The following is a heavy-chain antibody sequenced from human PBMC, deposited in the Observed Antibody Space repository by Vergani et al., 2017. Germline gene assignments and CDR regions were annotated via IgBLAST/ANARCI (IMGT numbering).Heavy chain of an antibody. Sequence: EVQLVESGGGLVKPGGSLRLSCAASGFTFSNAWMSWVRQAPGKGLEWVGRIKSKTDGGTTDYAAPVKGRFTISRDDSKNTLYLQMNSLKTEDTAVYYCTTDDPERGDYPRDVDYWGQGTLVTVSS. J-gene: IGHJ4*02. V-gene: IGHV3-15*01. CDR2: IKSKTDGGTT. CDR3: TTDDPERGDYPRDVDY. D-gene: IGHD4-17*01. CDR1: GFTFSNAW.